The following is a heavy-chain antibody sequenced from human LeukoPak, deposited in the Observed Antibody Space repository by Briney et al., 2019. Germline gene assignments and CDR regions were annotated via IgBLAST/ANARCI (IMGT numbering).Heavy chain of an antibody. J-gene: IGHJ6*03. Sequence: SETLSLTCAVYGGSFSGYYWSWIRQPAGKGLEWIGRIYTSGSTNYNPSLKSRVTISVDTSKNQFSLKLSSVTAADTAVYYCARTTEGGYSYGYFYYYYMDVWGKGTTVTISS. D-gene: IGHD5-18*01. CDR2: IYTSGST. CDR3: ARTTEGGYSYGYFYYYYMDV. V-gene: IGHV4-59*10. CDR1: GGSFSGYY.